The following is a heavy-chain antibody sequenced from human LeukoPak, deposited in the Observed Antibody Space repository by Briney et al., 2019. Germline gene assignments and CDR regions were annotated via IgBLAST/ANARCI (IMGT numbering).Heavy chain of an antibody. Sequence: GGSLRLSCTASGFTFSSYWMSWIRQAPGKGLEWVSYISSSGSTLYYADSVKGRFTISRDNAKNSLYLQLNSLRAEDTAVYYCARGYSSDYYFDFWGQGTLVTVSS. J-gene: IGHJ4*02. V-gene: IGHV3-11*01. CDR1: GFTFSSYW. CDR2: ISSSGSTL. CDR3: ARGYSSDYYFDF. D-gene: IGHD6-19*01.